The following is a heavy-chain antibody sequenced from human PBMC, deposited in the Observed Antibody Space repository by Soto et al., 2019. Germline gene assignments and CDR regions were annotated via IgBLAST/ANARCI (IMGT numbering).Heavy chain of an antibody. J-gene: IGHJ4*02. CDR2: INHSGRT. Sequence: SATLSLTGAGYGGSFSGYCWSWIRQPPGKGLEWIGEINHSGRTNYNPSLKSRVTISVDTSKSQFSLKLSSVTAADTAVYYCARGRKYYDFWSGYSHPRYYFNYWGQGTLVTVSS. D-gene: IGHD3-3*01. CDR1: GGSFSGYC. CDR3: ARGRKYYDFWSGYSHPRYYFNY. V-gene: IGHV4-34*01.